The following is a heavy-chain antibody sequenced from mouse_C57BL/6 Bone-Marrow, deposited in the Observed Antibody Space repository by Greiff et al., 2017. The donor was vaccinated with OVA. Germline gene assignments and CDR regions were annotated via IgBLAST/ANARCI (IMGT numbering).Heavy chain of an antibody. J-gene: IGHJ1*03. CDR2: ISNGGGST. Sequence: EVKLVESGGGLVQPGGSLKLSCAASGFTFSDYYMYWVRQTPEKRLEWVAYISNGGGSTYYPDTVKGRFTISRDNAKNTLYLQMSRLKSEDTAMYYCARQGYSNSWYFDVWGTGTTVTVSS. D-gene: IGHD2-5*01. CDR3: ARQGYSNSWYFDV. CDR1: GFTFSDYY. V-gene: IGHV5-12*01.